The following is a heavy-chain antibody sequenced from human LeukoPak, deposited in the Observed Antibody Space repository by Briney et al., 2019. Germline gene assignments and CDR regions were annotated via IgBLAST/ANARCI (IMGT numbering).Heavy chain of an antibody. J-gene: IGHJ4*02. V-gene: IGHV3-21*01. CDR1: GFTFSSYS. D-gene: IGHD3-10*01. CDR3: ARGARRYGSGSYYYFDY. CDR2: ISSSSSYI. Sequence: GSLRLSCAASGFTFSSYSMNWVRQAPGKGLEWVSSISSSSSYIYYADSVKGRFTISRDNAKNSLYLQMNSLRAEDTAVYYCARGARRYGSGSYYYFDYWGQGTLVTVSS.